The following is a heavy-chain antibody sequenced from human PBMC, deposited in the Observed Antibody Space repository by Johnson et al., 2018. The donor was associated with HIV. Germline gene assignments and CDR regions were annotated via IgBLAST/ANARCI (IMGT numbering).Heavy chain of an antibody. CDR3: AKDLSSSSL. J-gene: IGHJ3*01. CDR1: GFIFDDYG. D-gene: IGHD6-6*01. Sequence: QMLLVESGGVVVQPGGSQRLSCAASGFIFDDYGMNWVRQAPGKGLQWVAGLSYDGVKYYAASVMGRFTISRDNSKNTLYLQMNSLRAEDTAVYYCAKDLSSSSLWGQGTMVTVSS. CDR2: LSYDGVK. V-gene: IGHV3-30*18.